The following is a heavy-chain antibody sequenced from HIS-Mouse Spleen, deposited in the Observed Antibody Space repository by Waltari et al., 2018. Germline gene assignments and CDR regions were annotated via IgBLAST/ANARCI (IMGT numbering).Heavy chain of an antibody. J-gene: IGHJ2*01. V-gene: IGHV4-39*07. Sequence: QLQLQESGPGLVKPSEPLSLTCTVSGGSIRSSSYYLGRIRQPPGKGLEWIGSIDYSGSTYYNPSLKSRVTISVDTSKNQFSLKLSSVTAADTAVYYCAREIPYSSSWYDWYFDLWGRGTLVTVSS. D-gene: IGHD6-13*01. CDR1: GGSIRSSSYY. CDR3: AREIPYSSSWYDWYFDL. CDR2: IDYSGST.